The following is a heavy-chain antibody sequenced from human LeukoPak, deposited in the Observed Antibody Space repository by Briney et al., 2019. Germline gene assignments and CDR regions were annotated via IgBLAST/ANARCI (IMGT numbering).Heavy chain of an antibody. V-gene: IGHV3-43D*03. CDR2: ISWDGGST. J-gene: IGHJ4*02. CDR1: GFTFDDYA. Sequence: PGGSLRLSCAASGFTFDDYAMHWVRQAPGKGLEWVSLISWDGGSTYYADSVKGRFTISRDNSKNSLYLQMNSLRAEDTALYYCAKDYNRYYDFWSGYENWGQGTLVTVSS. CDR3: AKDYNRYYDFWSGYEN. D-gene: IGHD3-3*01.